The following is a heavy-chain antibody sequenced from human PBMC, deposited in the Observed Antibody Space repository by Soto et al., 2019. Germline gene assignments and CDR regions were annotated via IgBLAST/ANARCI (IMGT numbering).Heavy chain of an antibody. CDR3: ARDLCSTTTCYTNYYYYGMDR. J-gene: IGHJ6*02. D-gene: IGHD2-2*01. CDR2: IWYDGSNE. CDR1: GFTFSSYG. Sequence: PGGSLRLSCAASGFTFSSYGMHWVRQAPGKGLEWVAVIWYDGSNEYYADSVKGRFTISRDNSKNTVHLQMNSLRAEDTAVYYCARDLCSTTTCYTNYYYYGMDRWGQGTTVTVSS. V-gene: IGHV3-33*01.